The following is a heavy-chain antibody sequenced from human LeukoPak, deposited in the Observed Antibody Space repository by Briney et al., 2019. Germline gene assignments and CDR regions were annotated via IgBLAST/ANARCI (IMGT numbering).Heavy chain of an antibody. D-gene: IGHD4-23*01. CDR1: GFTFSSYA. J-gene: IGHJ4*02. CDR2: ISYDGSNK. Sequence: GGSLRLSCAASGFTFSSYAMHWVRQAPGKGLEWVAVISYDGSNKYYADSVKGRFTISRDNSKNTLYLQMNSLRAEDTAVYYCARDYGSNSFFDYWGQGTLVTVSS. CDR3: ARDYGSNSFFDY. V-gene: IGHV3-30-3*01.